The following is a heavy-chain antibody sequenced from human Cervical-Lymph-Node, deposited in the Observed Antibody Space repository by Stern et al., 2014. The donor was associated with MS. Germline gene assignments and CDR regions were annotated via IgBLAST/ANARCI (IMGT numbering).Heavy chain of an antibody. J-gene: IGHJ4*02. CDR3: ARAGGSKDDF. CDR2: ISGRDGTI. Sequence: VQLVESGGGLVKPGGSLRLSCAASGFTFSDYYMNWIRQAPGKGLERVSYISGRDGTIFYADSVKGRFAISRDNAKKSLYLQMNSLRAEDTAVYYCARAGGSKDDFWGQGTLVTVSS. CDR1: GFTFSDYY. D-gene: IGHD3-10*01. V-gene: IGHV3-11*01.